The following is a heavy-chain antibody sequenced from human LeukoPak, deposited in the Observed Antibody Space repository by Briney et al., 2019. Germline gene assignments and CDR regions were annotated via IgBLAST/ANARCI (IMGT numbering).Heavy chain of an antibody. J-gene: IGHJ5*02. CDR1: GFTVSSNY. D-gene: IGHD4-17*01. V-gene: IGHV3-66*01. CDR3: VRELWFEITTVTTSVDP. Sequence: PGGSLRLSCAASGFTVSSNYMSWVRQAPGRGLEWVSVIYSGGSTYYADSVKGRFTISRDNSKNTLYLQMNSLRAEDTAVYYCVRELWFEITTVTTSVDPWGQGTLVTVSS. CDR2: IYSGGST.